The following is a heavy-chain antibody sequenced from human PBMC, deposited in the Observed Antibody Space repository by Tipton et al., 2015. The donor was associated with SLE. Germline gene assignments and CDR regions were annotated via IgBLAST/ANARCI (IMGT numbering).Heavy chain of an antibody. Sequence: TLSLTCTVSGGSISSSSYYWVWIRQPPGKGLEWIGSVYNSGSTYYNPSLKSRVTISVDTSKNQFSLKLSSVTAADTAVYYCASQLGSGWLDHDAFDIWGQGTMVTVSP. CDR2: VYNSGST. V-gene: IGHV4-39*07. J-gene: IGHJ3*02. CDR1: GGSISSSSYY. D-gene: IGHD6-19*01. CDR3: ASQLGSGWLDHDAFDI.